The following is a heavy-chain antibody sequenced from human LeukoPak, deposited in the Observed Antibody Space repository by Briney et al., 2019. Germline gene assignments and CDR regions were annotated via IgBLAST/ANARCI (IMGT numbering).Heavy chain of an antibody. CDR1: GGSISSYY. V-gene: IGHV4-59*01. CDR2: IYYSGST. J-gene: IGHJ4*02. Sequence: SETLSLTCTVSGGSISSYYWSWIRQPPGKGLGWIGYIYYSGSTNYNPSLKGRVTISVDTSKNQFSLKLSSVTAADTAVYYCARGSDYDFWSGYRTYFDYWGQGTLVTVSS. D-gene: IGHD3-3*01. CDR3: ARGSDYDFWSGYRTYFDY.